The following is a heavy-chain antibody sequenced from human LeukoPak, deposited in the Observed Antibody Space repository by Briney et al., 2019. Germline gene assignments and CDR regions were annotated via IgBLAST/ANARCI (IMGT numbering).Heavy chain of an antibody. J-gene: IGHJ5*02. V-gene: IGHV4-59*12. D-gene: IGHD5-18*01. Sequence: SETLSLTCTVSGGSISSYYWSWIRQPPGKGLEWIGYIYFSGSTNYNPSLKSRVTISVDTSKNQFSLKLASVTAADTAIYYCAKGAGGFSYYNWFDPWGQGTLVTVSS. CDR2: IYFSGST. CDR3: AKGAGGFSYYNWFDP. CDR1: GGSISSYY.